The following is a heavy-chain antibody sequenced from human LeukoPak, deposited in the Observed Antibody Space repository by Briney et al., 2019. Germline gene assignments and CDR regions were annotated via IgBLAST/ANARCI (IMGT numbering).Heavy chain of an antibody. V-gene: IGHV3-66*01. CDR2: IYSGGST. Sequence: GSLRLSCAASGFTVSSNYMSWVRQAPGKGLEWVSVIYSGGSTYYADSVTGRFTISRDNSKNTLYLQMNSLRAEDTAVYYCARGFPSWISSWPNLDYWGQGTLVTVSS. J-gene: IGHJ4*02. CDR3: ARGFPSWISSWPNLDY. D-gene: IGHD6-13*01. CDR1: GFTVSSNY.